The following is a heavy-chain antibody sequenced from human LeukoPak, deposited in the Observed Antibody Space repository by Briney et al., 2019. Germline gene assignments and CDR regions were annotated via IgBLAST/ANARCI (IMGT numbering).Heavy chain of an antibody. CDR2: ISYDGSNK. V-gene: IGHV3-30*18. J-gene: IGHJ5*02. CDR3: AKDKITGTTSNWSDP. Sequence: PGRSLRLSCAASGFTFSSYGMHWVRQAPGKGLEWVAVISYDGSNKYYADSVKGRFTISRDNSKNTLYLQMNSLTAEDTAVYYCAKDKITGTTSNWSDPWGQGTLVTVSS. D-gene: IGHD1-7*01. CDR1: GFTFSSYG.